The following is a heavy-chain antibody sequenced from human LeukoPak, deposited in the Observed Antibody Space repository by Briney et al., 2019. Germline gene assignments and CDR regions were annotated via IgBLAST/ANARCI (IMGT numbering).Heavy chain of an antibody. J-gene: IGHJ4*02. V-gene: IGHV7-4-1*02. D-gene: IGHD6-13*01. CDR1: GYNFTNYA. CDR2: INTNTGNP. CDR3: ARSQRSIAAAGTVVGY. Sequence: ASVKVSCKASGYNFTNYAMNWVRQAPGQGLEWMGWINTNTGNPTYAQGFTGRFVFSLDTSVSTAYLQISSLKAEDTAVYYCARSQRSIAAAGTVVGYWGQGTLVTVSS.